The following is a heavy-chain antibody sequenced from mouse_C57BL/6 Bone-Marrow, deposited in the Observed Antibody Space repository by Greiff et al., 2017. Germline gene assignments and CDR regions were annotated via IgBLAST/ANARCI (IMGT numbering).Heavy chain of an antibody. J-gene: IGHJ4*01. V-gene: IGHV1-55*01. Sequence: QVQLQQPGAELVQPGASVKMSCKASGYTFTSYWITWVKQRPGQGLAWIGDIYPGSGSTNYNEKFKSKAPLTVDTSSSNAYMQISSLTSEDSAVYYGARRGDGYSYYAMDYWGPGTAVTVSS. D-gene: IGHD2-3*01. CDR1: GYTFTSYW. CDR2: IYPGSGST. CDR3: ARRGDGYSYYAMDY.